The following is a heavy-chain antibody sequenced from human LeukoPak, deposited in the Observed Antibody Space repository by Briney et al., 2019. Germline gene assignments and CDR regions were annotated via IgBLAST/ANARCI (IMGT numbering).Heavy chain of an antibody. V-gene: IGHV1-3*03. CDR1: GCTFTSYA. J-gene: IGHJ4*02. CDR2: INAGNGNT. CDR3: ARTTSYYYDSSGLGYFDY. D-gene: IGHD3-22*01. Sequence: ASVKVSCKASGCTFTSYAMHWVRQAPGQRLEWMGWINAGNGNTKYSQEFQGRVTITRDTSASTAYMELSSLRSEDMAVYYCARTTSYYYDSSGLGYFDYWGQGTLVTVSS.